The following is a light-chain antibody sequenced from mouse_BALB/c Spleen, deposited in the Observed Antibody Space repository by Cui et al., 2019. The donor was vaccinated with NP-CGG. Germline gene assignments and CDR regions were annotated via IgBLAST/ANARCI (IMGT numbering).Light chain of an antibody. CDR1: TGAVTTSNY. J-gene: IGLJ1*01. Sequence: AVVTRASALTTSPGETVTLTCRSSTGAVTTSNYAKWVQEKPDHLFTGLIGGTNNRAPGVPARFSGSLIGDKAALTITGAQTEDEAIYFCALWYSNHWVFGGGTKLTVL. V-gene: IGLV1*01. CDR2: GTN. CDR3: ALWYSNHWV.